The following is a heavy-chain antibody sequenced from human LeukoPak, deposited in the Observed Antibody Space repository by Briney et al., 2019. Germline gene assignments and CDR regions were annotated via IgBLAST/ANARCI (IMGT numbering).Heavy chain of an antibody. D-gene: IGHD1-14*01. V-gene: IGHV1-8*03. J-gene: IGHJ6*03. CDR2: MNPNSGNT. CDR3: ARDNDYYYMDV. Sequence: ASVKVSCKASGYAFTSYDINWVRQATGQGLEWMGWMNPNSGNTGYAQKFQGRVTITRNTSISTAYMELSSLRSEDTAVYYCARDNDYYYMDVWGKGTTVTVSS. CDR1: GYAFTSYD.